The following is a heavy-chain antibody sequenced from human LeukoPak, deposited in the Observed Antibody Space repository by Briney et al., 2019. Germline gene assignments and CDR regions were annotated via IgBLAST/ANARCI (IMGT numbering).Heavy chain of an antibody. Sequence: PGGSLRLSCAASGFTFSSYAMSWVRQAPGKGLEWVSAISGSGGSTYYADSVKGRFTISRDNSKNTLYLQMNSLRAEDTAVYYCAKDTALLWWAPDTPNDAFDIWGQGTMVTVSS. CDR3: AKDTALLWWAPDTPNDAFDI. CDR2: ISGSGGST. J-gene: IGHJ3*02. CDR1: GFTFSSYA. D-gene: IGHD2-21*01. V-gene: IGHV3-23*01.